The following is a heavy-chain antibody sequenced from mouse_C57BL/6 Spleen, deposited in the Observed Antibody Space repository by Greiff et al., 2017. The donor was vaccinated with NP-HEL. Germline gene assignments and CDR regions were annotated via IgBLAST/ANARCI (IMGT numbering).Heavy chain of an antibody. V-gene: IGHV2-9-1*01. CDR3: ARDVDYDAYYYAMDY. CDR2: IWTGGGT. CDR1: GFSLTSYA. J-gene: IGHJ4*01. Sequence: VQLVESGPGLVAPSQSLSITCTVSGFSLTSYAISWVRQPPGKGLEWLGVIWTGGGTNYNSPLKPRLSISKDNSKSQVFLKMNSLQTDDTARYYCARDVDYDAYYYAMDYWGQGTSVTVSS. D-gene: IGHD2-4*01.